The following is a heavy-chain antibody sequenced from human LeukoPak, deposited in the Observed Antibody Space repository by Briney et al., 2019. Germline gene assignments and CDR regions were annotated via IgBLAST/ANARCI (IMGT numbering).Heavy chain of an antibody. V-gene: IGHV3-30*03. CDR2: ISYDGSNK. Sequence: GGSLRLSCAASGFTFSSYGMHWVRQAPGKGLEWVAVISYDGSNKYYADSVKGRFTISRDNSKNTLYLQMNSLRAEDTAVYYCAREHKMAAFDYWGQGTLVTVSS. J-gene: IGHJ4*02. CDR3: AREHKMAAFDY. D-gene: IGHD5-24*01. CDR1: GFTFSSYG.